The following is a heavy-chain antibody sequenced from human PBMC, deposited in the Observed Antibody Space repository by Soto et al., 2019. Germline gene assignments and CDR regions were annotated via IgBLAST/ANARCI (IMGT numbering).Heavy chain of an antibody. J-gene: IGHJ6*02. Sequence: GGSLRLSCAASGFTFSSYGMHWVRQAPGKGLEWVAVIWYDGSNKYYADSVKGRFTISRDNSKNTLYLQMNSLRAEDTAVYYCARDQDRVLGGSSWESYYYYGMDVWGQGTTVTAP. D-gene: IGHD6-13*01. CDR1: GFTFSSYG. CDR2: IWYDGSNK. CDR3: ARDQDRVLGGSSWESYYYYGMDV. V-gene: IGHV3-33*01.